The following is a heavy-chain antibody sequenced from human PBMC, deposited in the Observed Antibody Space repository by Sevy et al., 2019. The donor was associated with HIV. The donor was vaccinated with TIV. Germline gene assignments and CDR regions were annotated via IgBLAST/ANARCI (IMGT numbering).Heavy chain of an antibody. CDR2: ISGSGGNT. V-gene: IGHV3-23*01. D-gene: IGHD3-22*01. CDR1: GFIFKSYV. CDR3: ARDLSVVVTTFDL. Sequence: GGSLRLSCAASGFIFKSYVMNWVRQAPGKGLEWVSGISGSGGNTYYADSVKGRFTISRDNSRNTLDLQMNSLRAEDTAVYYCARDLSVVVTTFDLWGRGTLVTVSS. J-gene: IGHJ2*01.